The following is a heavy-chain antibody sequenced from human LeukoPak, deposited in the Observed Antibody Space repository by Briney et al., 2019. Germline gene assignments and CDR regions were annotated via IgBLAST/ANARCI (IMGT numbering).Heavy chain of an antibody. J-gene: IGHJ3*02. CDR2: INHSGSA. D-gene: IGHD2-2*02. Sequence: KTSETQSLTCAVSGGSFSGYYWTWIRQPPGKGLEWIGEINHSGSANYNPSLKSRVTISLDTSKNQFSLKLSSVTAADTAVYYCARGLYAFDIWGQGTMVTVSS. CDR3: ARGLYAFDI. V-gene: IGHV4-34*01. CDR1: GGSFSGYY.